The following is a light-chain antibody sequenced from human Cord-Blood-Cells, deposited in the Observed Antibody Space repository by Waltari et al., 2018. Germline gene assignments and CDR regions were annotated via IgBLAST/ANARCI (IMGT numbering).Light chain of an antibody. CDR3: SSYTSSSTLYV. V-gene: IGLV2-14*01. CDR2: EVS. J-gene: IGLJ1*01. Sequence: QSALTQPASVSGSPGQSITISCTGTRSDVGGYNYVSWYQKNPGKAPKLMIYEVSNRPSGVSNRFSGSKSGNTASLTISGLQAEDEADYYCSSYTSSSTLYVFGTGTKVTVL. CDR1: RSDVGGYNY.